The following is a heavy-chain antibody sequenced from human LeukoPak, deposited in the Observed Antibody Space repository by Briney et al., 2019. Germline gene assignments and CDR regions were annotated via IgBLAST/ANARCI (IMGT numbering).Heavy chain of an antibody. D-gene: IGHD2/OR15-2a*01. V-gene: IGHV4-59*02. Sequence: SETLSLSCVVSGASVSTSHWNWIRQLPGKGLEWIGCLSYTGKTDYNPSLTGRVTISLGKSKNQVSLKLRSVNAADTAVYYCSEGYFEPFAHWGQGTLVTVSS. CDR1: GASVSTSH. J-gene: IGHJ4*02. CDR2: LSYTGKT. CDR3: SEGYFEPFAH.